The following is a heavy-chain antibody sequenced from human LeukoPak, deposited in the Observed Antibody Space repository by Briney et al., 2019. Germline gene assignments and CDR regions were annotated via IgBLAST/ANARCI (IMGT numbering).Heavy chain of an antibody. J-gene: IGHJ6*02. V-gene: IGHV3-30-3*01. Sequence: RAGGSLRLSCAASGFAFSTYPVHWVRQAPGKGLEWVAVISYDGSNKYYADSVRGRFTISRDNSKNTLYLQMNSLRAEDTAVYYCARESNQKCRGSGSYPRGRVCYYYYGMDVWGQGTTVTVSS. CDR2: ISYDGSNK. D-gene: IGHD1-26*01. CDR3: ARESNQKCRGSGSYPRGRVCYYYYGMDV. CDR1: GFAFSTYP.